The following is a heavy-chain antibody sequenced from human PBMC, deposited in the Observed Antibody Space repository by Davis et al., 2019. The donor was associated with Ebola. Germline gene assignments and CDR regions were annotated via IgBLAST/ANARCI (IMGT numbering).Heavy chain of an antibody. CDR1: GFTFSVYY. D-gene: IGHD6-13*01. Sequence: PGGSLRLSCAASGFTFSVYYMSWIRQAPGKGLEWVANIKQDGSERYYVDSVKGRFTISRDNAKSSLYLQMNSLRAEDTAVYYCAKHYSSSWCFDYWGQGTLVTVSS. J-gene: IGHJ4*02. CDR3: AKHYSSSWCFDY. CDR2: IKQDGSER. V-gene: IGHV3-7*03.